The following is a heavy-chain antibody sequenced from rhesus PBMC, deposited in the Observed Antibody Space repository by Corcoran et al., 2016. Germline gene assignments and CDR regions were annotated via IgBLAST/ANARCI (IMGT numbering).Heavy chain of an antibody. D-gene: IGHD4-29*01. Sequence: VQLQESGPGVVKPSDTLSLTCAVSGGSISDCYRCSWTRQPPGKGLEWIGYIYGSSKSTNYNPSIRRRVTISKDTSKNQFSLKLSSVTTADTAVYYCARRGVATGYFDYWGQGVLVTVSS. CDR3: ARRGVATGYFDY. J-gene: IGHJ4*01. CDR2: IYGSSKST. CDR1: GGSISDCYR. V-gene: IGHV4S10*01.